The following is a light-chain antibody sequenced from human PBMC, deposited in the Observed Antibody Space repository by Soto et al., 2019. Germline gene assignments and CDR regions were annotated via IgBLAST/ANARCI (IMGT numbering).Light chain of an antibody. CDR2: DAS. V-gene: IGKV1-5*01. CDR1: QSISSW. CDR3: QHYNSYSEA. J-gene: IGKJ1*01. Sequence: FGAGQSISSWLAWYQQKPGKAPKLLIYDASSLQNGVPSRFRGAESRKEFTLTLRSLQPDDLAVHYCQHYNSYSEAFGQGTKVDIK.